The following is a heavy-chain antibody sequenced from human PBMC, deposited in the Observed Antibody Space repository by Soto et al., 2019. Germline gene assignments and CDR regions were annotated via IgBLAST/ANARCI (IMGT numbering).Heavy chain of an antibody. CDR2: ISGSGSIT. Sequence: EVQLLESGGSLIQPGGSLRLSCAASGFIFTNFAMSWVRQAPGKGLAWVSTISGSGSITYYADSVKGRFTISRDNSGNTLYLQMNSLRVDDTAVYYCAEPQRYCSGSSCPGGYFDYWGQGTLVTVSS. V-gene: IGHV3-23*01. D-gene: IGHD2-15*01. CDR3: AEPQRYCSGSSCPGGYFDY. CDR1: GFIFTNFA. J-gene: IGHJ4*02.